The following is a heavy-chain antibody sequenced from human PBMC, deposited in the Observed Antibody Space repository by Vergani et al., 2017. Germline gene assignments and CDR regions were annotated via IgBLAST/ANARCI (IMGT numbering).Heavy chain of an antibody. J-gene: IGHJ5*02. V-gene: IGHV4-31*03. CDR2: IYYSGST. Sequence: QVQLQESGPGLVKPSQTLSLTCTVSGGSISSGGYYWSWIRQHPGKGLEWIGYIYYSGSTNYNPSLKSRVTISVDTSKNQFSLKLSSVTAADTAVYYCAIDLRGSSHSSGWYNCFDPWGQGTLVTVSS. D-gene: IGHD6-19*01. CDR3: AIDLRGSSHSSGWYNCFDP. CDR1: GGSISSGGYY.